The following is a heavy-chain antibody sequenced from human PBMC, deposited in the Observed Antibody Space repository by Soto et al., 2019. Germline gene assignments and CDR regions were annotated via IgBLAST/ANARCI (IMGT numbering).Heavy chain of an antibody. J-gene: IGHJ4*02. Sequence: QVQLVQSGAEVKKPGASLRVSCKVSGYTFTSYGISWVRQAPGQGLEWMGWINTNNGNINYAQKLQDRVTMTADTSMSTACMELRSLRSDDTALYYCARERGGYKHFDYWGQGTLVTVSS. CDR2: INTNNGNI. V-gene: IGHV1-18*01. CDR3: ARERGGYKHFDY. D-gene: IGHD1-26*01. CDR1: GYTFTSYG.